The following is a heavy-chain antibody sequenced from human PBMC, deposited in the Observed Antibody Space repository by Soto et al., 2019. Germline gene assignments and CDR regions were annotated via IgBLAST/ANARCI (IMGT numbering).Heavy chain of an antibody. J-gene: IGHJ4*02. CDR3: ARGMVVAATPYYFDY. CDR1: GFTVSSNY. V-gene: IGHV3-53*04. Sequence: GGPLRLSCAASGFTVSSNYMSWVRQAPGKGLEWVSVIYSGGSTYYADSVKGRFTISRHNSKNTLYLQMNSLRAEDTAVYYCARGMVVAATPYYFDYWGQGTLVTVSS. D-gene: IGHD2-15*01. CDR2: IYSGGST.